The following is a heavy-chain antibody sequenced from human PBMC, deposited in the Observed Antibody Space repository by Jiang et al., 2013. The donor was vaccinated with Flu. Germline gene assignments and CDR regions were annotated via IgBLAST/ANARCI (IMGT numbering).Heavy chain of an antibody. CDR3: ARATYYDSSGYYFLFDY. V-gene: IGHV4-59*01. CDR2: IYYSGST. CDR1: GGSISSYY. Sequence: LLKPSETLSLTCTVSGGSISSYYWSWIRQPPGKGLEWIGYIYYSGSTNYNPSLKSRVTISVDTSKNQFSLKLSSVTAADTAVYYCARATYYDSSGYYFLFDYWGQGTLVTVSS. D-gene: IGHD3-22*01. J-gene: IGHJ4*02.